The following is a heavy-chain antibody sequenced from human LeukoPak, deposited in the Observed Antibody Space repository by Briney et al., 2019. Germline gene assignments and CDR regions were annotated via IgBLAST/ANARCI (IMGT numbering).Heavy chain of an antibody. J-gene: IGHJ4*02. D-gene: IGHD6-19*01. Sequence: PGGSLRLPCAASGFTFIDYDMHWVRQVIGKGLEWVSAIGIRGDTHYSGSVKGRFTISRENAESSLYLQMNSLRAEDTAVYYCARGGIQVSGIDEFDYWAREPWSPSP. CDR2: IGIRGDT. CDR3: ARGGIQVSGIDEFDY. V-gene: IGHV3-13*01. CDR1: GFTFIDYD.